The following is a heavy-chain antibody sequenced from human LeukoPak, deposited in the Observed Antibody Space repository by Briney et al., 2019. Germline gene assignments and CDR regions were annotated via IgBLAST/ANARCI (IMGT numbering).Heavy chain of an antibody. D-gene: IGHD6-19*01. V-gene: IGHV3-23*01. Sequence: PGGSLRLSCAASGFTFSSFTMNWVRQAPGRGLECVSVISGSGAGTYYADSVKGRFTISRDNSKNTLYLQMNSLRAEDTAVYYCAKDLNTYSSSPPDYWGQGTLVTVSS. CDR3: AKDLNTYSSSPPDY. J-gene: IGHJ4*02. CDR1: GFTFSSFT. CDR2: ISGSGAGT.